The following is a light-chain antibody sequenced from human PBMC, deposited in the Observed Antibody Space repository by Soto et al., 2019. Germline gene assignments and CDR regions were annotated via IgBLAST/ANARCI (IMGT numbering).Light chain of an antibody. J-gene: IGKJ5*01. CDR2: GIS. CDR1: QSVNSN. V-gene: IGKV3-15*01. Sequence: EIVMTQSPATLSVSPGESATLSCRASQSVNSNYLAWYQQHPGQPPRLLIYGISTRATGIPARCSGSGSGTEFSLTISSLQSEYFAVYYCQQYSKWPITFGQGTRLEIK. CDR3: QQYSKWPIT.